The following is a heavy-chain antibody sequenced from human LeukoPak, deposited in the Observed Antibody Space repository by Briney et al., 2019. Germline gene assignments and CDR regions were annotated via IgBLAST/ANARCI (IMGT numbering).Heavy chain of an antibody. V-gene: IGHV1-69*13. CDR3: ATITRRDYDSWSGYYYYYYGMDV. CDR1: GGTFSSYA. D-gene: IGHD3-3*01. CDR2: IIPIFGTA. J-gene: IGHJ6*02. Sequence: SVKVSCKASGGTFSSYAISWVRQAPGQGLEWMGGIIPIFGTANYAQKFQGRVTITADESTSTAYMELSSLRSEDTAVYYCATITRRDYDSWSGYYYYYYGMDVWGQGTTVTVSS.